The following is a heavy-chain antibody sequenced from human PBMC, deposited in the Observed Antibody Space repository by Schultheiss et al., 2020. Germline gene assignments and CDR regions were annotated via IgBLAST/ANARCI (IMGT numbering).Heavy chain of an antibody. CDR3: SSSYYYDTSGYFVNDY. Sequence: GGSLRLSCAASGFTFSSYEMNWVRQAPGKGLEWVSYISSSSSYIYYADSVKGRFTISRDNSKNKLSLQMNSLKTEDTAVYYCSSSYYYDTSGYFVNDYWGQGTLVTVSA. CDR2: ISSSSSYI. J-gene: IGHJ4*02. D-gene: IGHD3-22*01. V-gene: IGHV3-21*05. CDR1: GFTFSSYE.